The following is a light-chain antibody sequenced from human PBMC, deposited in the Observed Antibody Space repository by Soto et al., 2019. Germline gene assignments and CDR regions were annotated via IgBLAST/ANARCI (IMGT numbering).Light chain of an antibody. V-gene: IGKV3-20*01. Sequence: EVVMSQSPATLSVYPGATATLSCRASQSVSSNLAWYQQKPGQAPRLLIYGASNRATGVPDRFSGSGSGTDFTLTISRLEPEDFAVYYCQQYGSSGTFGQGTKVDVK. CDR2: GAS. CDR3: QQYGSSGT. J-gene: IGKJ1*01. CDR1: QSVSSN.